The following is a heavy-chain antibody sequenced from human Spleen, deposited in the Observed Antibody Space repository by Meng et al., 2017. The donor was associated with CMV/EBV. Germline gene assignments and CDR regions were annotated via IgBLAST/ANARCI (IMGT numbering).Heavy chain of an antibody. J-gene: IGHJ6*02. Sequence: SVKVSCKASGDTFSTHAISWVRQAPGQGLEWMGMIIPMLGTATYVQKFQGRVTITADKSTSTAYMELSSLRSEDTAVYYCARGSIQLWLQGYYYGMDVWGQGTTVTVSS. CDR2: IIPMLGTA. V-gene: IGHV1-69*04. D-gene: IGHD5-18*01. CDR3: ARGSIQLWLQGYYYGMDV. CDR1: GDTFSTHA.